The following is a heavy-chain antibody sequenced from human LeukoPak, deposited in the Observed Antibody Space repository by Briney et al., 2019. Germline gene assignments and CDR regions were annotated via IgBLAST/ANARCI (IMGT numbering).Heavy chain of an antibody. CDR2: IRDKTNNYTT. V-gene: IGHV3-73*01. CDR1: GFTFSGSA. D-gene: IGHD3-16*01. J-gene: IGHJ5*02. Sequence: GGSLRLSCAASGFTFSGSAMHWVRQASGKGLEWVGRIRDKTNNYTTTYAASVKGRFTISRDDSKNTAYLQMNSLKTEDTAVYYCASISRTGGESRFDPWGQGTLVTVSS. CDR3: ASISRTGGESRFDP.